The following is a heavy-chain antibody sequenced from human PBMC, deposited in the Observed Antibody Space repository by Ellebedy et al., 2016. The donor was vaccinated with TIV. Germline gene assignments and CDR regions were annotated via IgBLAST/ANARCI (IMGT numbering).Heavy chain of an antibody. D-gene: IGHD3-10*01. CDR2: ISAYNGNT. J-gene: IGHJ5*02. Sequence: ASVKVSCKASGYTFTSYGISWVRQAPGQGLEWMGWISAYNGNTNYAQKLQGRVTMTTDTSTSTAYMELSSLRSEDTAVYYCARDRVGELCWFDPWGQGTLVTVSS. CDR3: ARDRVGELCWFDP. CDR1: GYTFTSYG. V-gene: IGHV1-18*01.